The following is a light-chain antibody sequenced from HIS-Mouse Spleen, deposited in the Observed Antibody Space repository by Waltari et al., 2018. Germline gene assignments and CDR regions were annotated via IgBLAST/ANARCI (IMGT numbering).Light chain of an antibody. Sequence: EIVLTQSPATLSLSPGERATLSCRASQSVSSYLAWYQQKPGQAPRLLIYDASNRATGIPDRFSGSGSGTDFTLTISSLEPEDFEVYYCQQRSNWPFGPGTKVDIK. V-gene: IGKV3-11*01. CDR3: QQRSNWP. CDR2: DAS. J-gene: IGKJ3*01. CDR1: QSVSSY.